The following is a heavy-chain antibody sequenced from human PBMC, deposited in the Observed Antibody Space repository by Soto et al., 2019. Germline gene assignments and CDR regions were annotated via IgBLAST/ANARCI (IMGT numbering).Heavy chain of an antibody. CDR3: AKSHTTSGWYVTTDY. CDR1: GFTFGDYA. CDR2: ISWNSGSI. Sequence: GGSLRLSCAASGFTFGDYAMQWVRQAPGKGLEWVSAISWNSGSIDYADSVKGRFTISRDNAKISLYLQMNSLRAEDTALYYCAKSHTTSGWYVTTDYWGQGTRVTVSS. J-gene: IGHJ4*02. V-gene: IGHV3-9*01. D-gene: IGHD6-19*01.